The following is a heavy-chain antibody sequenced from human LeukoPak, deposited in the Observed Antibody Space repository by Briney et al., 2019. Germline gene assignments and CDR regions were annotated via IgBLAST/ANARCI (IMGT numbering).Heavy chain of an antibody. CDR1: GFTFSDYC. V-gene: IGHV3-11*04. CDR3: ARGAHTYYYDSSVSQIDY. Sequence: PGGSLRLSCAASGFTFSDYCMSWIRQTPRKGLEWVSYISSSGSTIYYADSVKGRFTISRDNAKNSLYLQMNSLRAEDTAVYYCARGAHTYYYDSSVSQIDYWGQGTLVTVSS. J-gene: IGHJ4*02. CDR2: ISSSGSTI. D-gene: IGHD3-22*01.